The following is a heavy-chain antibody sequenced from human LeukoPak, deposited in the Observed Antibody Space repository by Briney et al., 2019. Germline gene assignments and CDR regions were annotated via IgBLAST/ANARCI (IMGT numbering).Heavy chain of an antibody. CDR2: IDYSGST. J-gene: IGHJ6*03. D-gene: IGHD6-19*01. CDR1: GGSISSYY. Sequence: SETLSLTCTVSGGSISSYYWSWIRQPPGKGLEWIGYIDYSGSTNYNPSLKSRVTISVDTSKNHFSLKLSSVTAADTAVYYCARLTELLGYYYYYMDVWGKGTTVTVSS. CDR3: ARLTELLGYYYYYMDV. V-gene: IGHV4-59*01.